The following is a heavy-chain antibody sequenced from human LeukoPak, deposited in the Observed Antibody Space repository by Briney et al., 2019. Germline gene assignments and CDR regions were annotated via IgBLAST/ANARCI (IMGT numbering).Heavy chain of an antibody. V-gene: IGHV3-7*01. CDR1: GFTFSSYW. CDR2: IKQDGSAK. D-gene: IGHD3-22*01. Sequence: SGASLRLSCVASGFTFSSYWMSWVSQDPGKGLEWVANIKQDGSAKYYVDSVKGRFTISRDNAKNSLYLHMNSLRADDTAVYYCAQECVDSTGYYYVPNWFDPWGQGTLVTVSS. CDR3: AQECVDSTGYYYVPNWFDP. J-gene: IGHJ5*02.